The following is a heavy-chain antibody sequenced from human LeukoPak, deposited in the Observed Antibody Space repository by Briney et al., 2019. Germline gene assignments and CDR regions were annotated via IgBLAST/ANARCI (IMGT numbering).Heavy chain of an antibody. J-gene: IGHJ3*02. V-gene: IGHV4-59*01. Sequence: SETLSLTCSVSGVSISSSYWSWIRQPPGQGLEWVGFIYYSVSTNYNPSLKSRVTMSADTSKNQFSLKLTSVTAADTAVYYCARGYYDSSGYSNTFDIWGQGTMVTVSS. CDR1: GVSISSSY. D-gene: IGHD3-22*01. CDR3: ARGYYDSSGYSNTFDI. CDR2: IYYSVST.